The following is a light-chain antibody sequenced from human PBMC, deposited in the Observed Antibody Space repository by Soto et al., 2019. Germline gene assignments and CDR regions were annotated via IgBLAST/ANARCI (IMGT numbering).Light chain of an antibody. V-gene: IGKV3-20*01. Sequence: EIVLTQSPVTLSLSPGARATLSCRASQSVSSSYLAWYQQKPGQAPRLLIYGASSRATGIPDRFSGSGSGTDFTLTISRLEPEDFAVYYCQQYGSSRTFGQGTKVDIK. CDR3: QQYGSSRT. CDR1: QSVSSSY. CDR2: GAS. J-gene: IGKJ1*01.